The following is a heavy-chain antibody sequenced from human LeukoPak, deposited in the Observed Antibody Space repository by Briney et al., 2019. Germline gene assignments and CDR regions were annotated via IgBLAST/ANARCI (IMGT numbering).Heavy chain of an antibody. Sequence: GGSLRLSCAASGFTFSSYWMSWVRQAPGKGLEGVADIKQDGSEKYYVDSVKGRFTIYRDNAKHSLYLQMNSLRADDTAVYYCAREDYYGSSSTDYWGQGTLVTVSS. CDR3: AREDYYGSSSTDY. D-gene: IGHD3-10*01. J-gene: IGHJ4*02. V-gene: IGHV3-7*01. CDR2: IKQDGSEK. CDR1: GFTFSSYW.